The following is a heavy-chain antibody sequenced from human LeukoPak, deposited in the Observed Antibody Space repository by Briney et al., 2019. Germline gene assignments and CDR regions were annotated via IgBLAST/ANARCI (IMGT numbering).Heavy chain of an antibody. J-gene: IGHJ4*02. V-gene: IGHV3-23*01. CDR1: GFTFSSYA. Sequence: GGSLILSCAASGFTFSSYAMHWVRQAPGKGLEWVSVISGSGGSTDYADSVKGRFTISRDNSKNTLYLQMNSLRAEDTAVYYCVKDRSGGYRVFDHWGQGTQVTVSS. CDR3: VKDRSGGYRVFDH. D-gene: IGHD6-19*01. CDR2: ISGSGGST.